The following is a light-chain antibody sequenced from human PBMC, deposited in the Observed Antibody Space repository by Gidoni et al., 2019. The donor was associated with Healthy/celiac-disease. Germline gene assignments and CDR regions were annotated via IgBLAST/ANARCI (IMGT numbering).Light chain of an antibody. J-gene: IGLJ1*01. CDR3: QSYDSSLSGYV. CDR2: GNS. CDR1: SPNIGAGYD. Sequence: QSVLTQPPSVSGAPGQRVTIPCTGSSPNIGAGYDVHWYQQLPGTAPKLLSYGNSKRPSGVPDRFSGSKSGTSASLAITGLQAEDEADYYCQSYDSSLSGYVFGTGTKVTVL. V-gene: IGLV1-40*01.